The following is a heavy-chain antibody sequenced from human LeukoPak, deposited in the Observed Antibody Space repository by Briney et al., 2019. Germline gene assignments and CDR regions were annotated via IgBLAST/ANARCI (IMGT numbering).Heavy chain of an antibody. CDR1: GFNFSGFA. J-gene: IGHJ4*02. V-gene: IGHV3-30-3*01. Sequence: GGSLRLSCATSGFNFSGFAMNWVRQAPGKGPKWVAVISYNGDNKYYADSVKGRFIISRDNSKNTLFLQLNSLRPGDTAVYYCATLYDFPSDFWGQGTLVTVSS. CDR3: ATLYDFPSDF. CDR2: ISYNGDNK. D-gene: IGHD3-3*01.